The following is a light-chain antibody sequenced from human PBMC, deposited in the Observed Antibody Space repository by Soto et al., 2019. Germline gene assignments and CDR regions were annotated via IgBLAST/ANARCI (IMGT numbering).Light chain of an antibody. J-gene: IGKJ4*01. CDR3: QQYGSSPLT. CDR1: QSVSSSY. CDR2: GAS. V-gene: IGKV3-20*01. Sequence: EIVMTQSPGTLSLSPGERATLSCRASQSVSSSYLAWYQQQPGQAPRLLIYGASRRATGIPDRFSGSGSGTDFDRTISRLEPEDFAVYYCQQYGSSPLTFGGGTKVEIK.